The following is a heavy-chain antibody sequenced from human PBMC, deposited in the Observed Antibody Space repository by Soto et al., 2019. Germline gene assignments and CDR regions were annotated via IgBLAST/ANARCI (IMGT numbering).Heavy chain of an antibody. J-gene: IGHJ6*02. CDR1: GYTFTSYG. V-gene: IGHV1-18*04. CDR2: ISAYNGNT. CDR3: ASGYSYGYHYYGMDV. D-gene: IGHD5-18*01. Sequence: GASVKVSCKASGYTFTSYGISWVRQAPGQGLEWMGWISAYNGNTNYAQKLQGRVTMTTDTSTSTAYMELRSLRSDDTAVYYCASGYSYGYHYYGMDVWGQGTTVTVSS.